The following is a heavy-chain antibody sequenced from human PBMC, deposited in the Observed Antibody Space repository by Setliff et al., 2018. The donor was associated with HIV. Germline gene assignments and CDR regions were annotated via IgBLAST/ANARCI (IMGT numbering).Heavy chain of an antibody. CDR3: ARGSHGTSWTDY. Sequence: SETLSLTCTVSGGPISSTNYYWGWIRQTPGKGLEWIGSIYYSGTTYYNPSLKSRVTMSVDTSTSRLSLKVHSVTAADTAMYYCARGSHGTSWTDYWGQGTLVTVSS. J-gene: IGHJ4*02. CDR2: IYYSGTT. D-gene: IGHD6-13*01. V-gene: IGHV4-39*07. CDR1: GGPISSTNYY.